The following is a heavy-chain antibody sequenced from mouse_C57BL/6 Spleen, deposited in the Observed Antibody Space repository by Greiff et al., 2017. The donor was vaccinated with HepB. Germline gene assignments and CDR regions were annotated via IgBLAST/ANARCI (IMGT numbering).Heavy chain of an antibody. D-gene: IGHD1-1*01. V-gene: IGHV14-4*01. J-gene: IGHJ2*01. CDR3: TTTATVVVVDY. CDR1: GFNIKDDY. Sequence: EVKLVESGAELVRPGASVKLSCTASGFNIKDDYMHWVKQRPEQGLEWIGWIDPENGDTEYASKFQGKATITADTSSNTAYLQLSSLTSEDTAVYYCTTTATVVVVDYWGQGTTLTVSS. CDR2: IDPENGDT.